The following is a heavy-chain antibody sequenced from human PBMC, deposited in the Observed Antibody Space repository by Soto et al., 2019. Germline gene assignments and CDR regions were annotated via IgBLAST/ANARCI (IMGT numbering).Heavy chain of an antibody. CDR2: IIPIFGTA. D-gene: IGHD3-22*01. CDR1: GCTFSSYA. J-gene: IGHJ3*02. Sequence: SVKVSCKASGCTFSSYAISWVRQAPGQGREWMGGIIPIFGTANYAQKFQGRVTITADESTSTAYMELSSLRSEDTAVYYCARDLRITMIVVDDDAFDIWDQGTMVTVSS. V-gene: IGHV1-69*13. CDR3: ARDLRITMIVVDDDAFDI.